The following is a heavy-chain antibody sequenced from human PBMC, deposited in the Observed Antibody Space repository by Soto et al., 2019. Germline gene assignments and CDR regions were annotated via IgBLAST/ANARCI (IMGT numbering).Heavy chain of an antibody. CDR1: GFTFSSYA. J-gene: IGHJ4*02. CDR3: AKDDRKHYYDSSGYYYDY. D-gene: IGHD3-22*01. CDR2: ISGSGGST. Sequence: GGSLRLSCAASGFTFSSYAMSWVRQAPGKGLEWVSAISGSGGSTYYADSVKGRFTISRDNSKNTLYLQMNSLRAEDTAVYYCAKDDRKHYYDSSGYYYDYWGQGTLVTVSS. V-gene: IGHV3-23*01.